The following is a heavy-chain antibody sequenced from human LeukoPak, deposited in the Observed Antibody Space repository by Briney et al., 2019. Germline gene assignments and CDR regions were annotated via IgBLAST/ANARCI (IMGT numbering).Heavy chain of an antibody. J-gene: IGHJ3*01. CDR1: GASISGGGYY. CDR2: IYSSGST. CDR3: ARDRPGSTATDAFVC. Sequence: SETLSLTCSVSGASISGGGYYWNWIRQHPGKGLEWIGYIYSSGSTYYNPSLKSRLSISVDTSKNQFSLKLSSVTAADTAVYYCARDRPGSTATDAFVCWGQGTMVTVSS. V-gene: IGHV4-31*03. D-gene: IGHD1-26*01.